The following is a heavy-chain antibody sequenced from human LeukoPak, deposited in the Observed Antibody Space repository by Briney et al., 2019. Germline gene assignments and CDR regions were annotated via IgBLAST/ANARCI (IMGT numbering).Heavy chain of an antibody. CDR1: GGSISSYY. J-gene: IGHJ5*02. D-gene: IGHD6-13*01. V-gene: IGHV4-59*01. CDR2: ICYSGST. Sequence: SETLSLTCTASGGSISSYYWSWIRQPPGKGLEWIGYICYSGSTNYNPSLKSRVTISVDTSKNQFSLKLSSVTAADTAVYYCARDPIAYSSSWYPWFDPWGQGTLVTVSS. CDR3: ARDPIAYSSSWYPWFDP.